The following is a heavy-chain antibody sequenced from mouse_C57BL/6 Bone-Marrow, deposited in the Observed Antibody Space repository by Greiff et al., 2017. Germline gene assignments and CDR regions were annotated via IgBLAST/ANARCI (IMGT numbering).Heavy chain of an antibody. CDR1: GYTFTSYW. CDR2: IHPNSGST. D-gene: IGHD3-1*01. Sequence: VQLQQSGAELVKPGASVQLSCKASGYTFTSYWMHWVKPRPGQGLEWIGMIHPNSGSTNYNEKFKSKATLTVDKSSRTAYMQLSSLTSEVSAVYYGARSGFNWSWFAHWGQVTLATVSA. V-gene: IGHV1-64*01. J-gene: IGHJ3*01. CDR3: ARSGFNWSWFAH.